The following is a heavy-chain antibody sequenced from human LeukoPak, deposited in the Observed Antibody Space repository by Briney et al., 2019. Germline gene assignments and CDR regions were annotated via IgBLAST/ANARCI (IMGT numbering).Heavy chain of an antibody. V-gene: IGHV3-15*07. CDR3: ARSYDYGADY. Sequence: GGSLRLSCAASGFTFSSYWMNWARQAPGKGLEWVGRIKSKTDGGTTDYAAPVKGRFTISRDDSKNTLYLQMNSLRAEDTAVYYCARSYDYGADYWGQGTLVTVSS. J-gene: IGHJ4*02. CDR2: IKSKTDGGTT. D-gene: IGHD4-17*01. CDR1: GFTFSSYW.